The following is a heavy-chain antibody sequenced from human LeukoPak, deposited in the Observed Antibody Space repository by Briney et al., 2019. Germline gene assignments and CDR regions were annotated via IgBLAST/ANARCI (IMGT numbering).Heavy chain of an antibody. CDR1: GYNFTPYW. Sequence: GESLKISCQSSGYNFTPYWIVLVRQMPGKGLEWMGITFAGYSYTIYSPSFQGQVTISADKSISTVYLQWTSLKASDTAMYYCALSIAVAGTVTYFDFWGQGILVTVSS. CDR2: TFAGYSYT. CDR3: ALSIAVAGTVTYFDF. J-gene: IGHJ4*02. V-gene: IGHV5-51*01. D-gene: IGHD6-19*01.